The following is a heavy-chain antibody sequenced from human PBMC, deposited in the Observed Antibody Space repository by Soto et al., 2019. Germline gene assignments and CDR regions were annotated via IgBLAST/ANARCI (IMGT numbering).Heavy chain of an antibody. J-gene: IGHJ3*02. Sequence: SETLSLTCAVYGGSFSGYYWSWIRQPPGKGLEWVGEINHSGSTNYNLSLKRRATLSVDTSQNQCSLKLSSVTAADTAVYYCARGRSALVVIPAAIWAAFDIWGQGTMAT. CDR3: ARGRSALVVIPAAIWAAFDI. CDR1: GGSFSGYY. V-gene: IGHV4-34*01. D-gene: IGHD2-2*01. CDR2: INHSGST.